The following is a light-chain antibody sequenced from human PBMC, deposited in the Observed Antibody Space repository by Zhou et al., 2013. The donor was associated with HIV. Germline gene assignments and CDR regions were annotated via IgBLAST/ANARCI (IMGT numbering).Light chain of an antibody. CDR3: QQANRFPQT. CDR1: QSISSY. J-gene: IGKJ2*01. CDR2: AAS. Sequence: DIQMTQSPSSLSVSVGGRVTITCRASQSISSYLNWYQQKPGKAPKLLIYAASSLQSGVPSRFSGSGSGTDFTLTINRLHPEDFATYYCQQANRFPQTFGQGTKVEIK. V-gene: IGKV1-39*01.